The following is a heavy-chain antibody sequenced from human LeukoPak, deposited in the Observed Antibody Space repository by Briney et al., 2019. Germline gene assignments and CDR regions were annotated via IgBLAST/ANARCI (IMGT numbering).Heavy chain of an antibody. Sequence: SETLSLTCTISGGSISSYHWSWIRQPPGKGLEWIGYVYYSGSTNYNPSLKSRVTISVDTSKNQFSLKLSSVTAADTAVYYCARDNTNGDGFDYWGQGTLVTVSS. D-gene: IGHD1-1*01. J-gene: IGHJ4*02. CDR2: VYYSGST. CDR3: ARDNTNGDGFDY. CDR1: GGSISSYH. V-gene: IGHV4-59*01.